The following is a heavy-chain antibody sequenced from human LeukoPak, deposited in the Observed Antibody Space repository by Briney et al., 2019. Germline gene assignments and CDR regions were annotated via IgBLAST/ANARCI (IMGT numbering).Heavy chain of an antibody. CDR2: IDPSGGST. CDR3: ARSRGYYRPNDAFDI. J-gene: IGHJ3*02. V-gene: IGHV1-46*01. CDR1: GYTFTSYY. Sequence: ASVKVSCKASGYTFTSYYMHWVRQAPGQGLEWMGIIDPSGGSTSYAQKFQGRVTMTRDTSTSTVYMELSSLRSEDTAVYYCARSRGYYRPNDAFDIWGQGTMVTVSS. D-gene: IGHD3-22*01.